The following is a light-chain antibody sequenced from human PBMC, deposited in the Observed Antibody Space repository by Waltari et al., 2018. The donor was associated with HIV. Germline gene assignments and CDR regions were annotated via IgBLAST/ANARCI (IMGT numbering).Light chain of an antibody. CDR1: TSHVGAYTH. CDR3: SSYTSSNTLV. Sequence: PLPHLPPVSGPLDRPSPSPAPEPTSHVGAYTHSSWYQHHPGKAPKLMIYNVTNRPSGVSDRFSGSKSGNTASLTITDLQTEDEADYFCSSYTSSNTLVFGTGAKVTVL. V-gene: IGLV2-14*01. CDR2: NVT. J-gene: IGLJ1*01.